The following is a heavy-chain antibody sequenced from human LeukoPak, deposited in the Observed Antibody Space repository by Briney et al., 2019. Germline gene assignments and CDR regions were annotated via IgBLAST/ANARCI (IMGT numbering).Heavy chain of an antibody. D-gene: IGHD1-1*01. CDR1: GGSISSSSYY. Sequence: SETLSLTCTVSGGSISSSSYYWVWLRQPPGKGLEWIGSIYYCGSTYYNPSLKSRVTISVDTSKNQFSLKLSSVTAADTAVCYCARLYHPPNWNDVFDAFDIWGQGTMVTVSS. J-gene: IGHJ3*02. CDR2: IYYCGST. V-gene: IGHV4-39*01. CDR3: ARLYHPPNWNDVFDAFDI.